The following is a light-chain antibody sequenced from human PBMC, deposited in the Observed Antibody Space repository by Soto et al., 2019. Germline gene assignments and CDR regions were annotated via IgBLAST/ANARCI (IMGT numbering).Light chain of an antibody. J-gene: IGKJ1*01. CDR3: QHYNCYSGT. V-gene: IGKV1-5*01. CDR2: DAS. Sequence: DIHMYMSAATVSASVRDRVTITCRASQSISSRLAWYQQKPGKAPQLLIYDASSLESGVPSRFSGSGSGTEFTLTISSLQPDDFAIYYCQHYNCYSGTFGQGTKVDIK. CDR1: QSISSR.